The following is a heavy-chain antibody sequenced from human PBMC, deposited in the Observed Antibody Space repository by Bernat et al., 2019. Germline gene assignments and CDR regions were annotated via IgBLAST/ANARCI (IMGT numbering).Heavy chain of an antibody. CDR1: GYAFINYG. Sequence: QVQLVQSGAEVKKPGASVKVSCKASGYAFINYGFTWVRQAPGQGLEWMGWISAYNGNTNYAQRFQGRVTMTTDTSTTTAYMELRSLRSDDTAVYFCARDLRIAAAALGYWGQGTLVTVSP. CDR2: ISAYNGNT. J-gene: IGHJ4*02. V-gene: IGHV1-18*01. D-gene: IGHD6-13*01. CDR3: ARDLRIAAAALGY.